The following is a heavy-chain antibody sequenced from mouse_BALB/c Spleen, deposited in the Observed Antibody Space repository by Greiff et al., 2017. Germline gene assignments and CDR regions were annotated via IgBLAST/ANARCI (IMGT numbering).Heavy chain of an antibody. CDR3: ASEGATMITTAYAMDY. J-gene: IGHJ4*01. Sequence: QVQLQQSGAELVRPGSSVKISCKASGYAFSSYWMNWVKQRPGQGLEWIGQIYPGDGDTNYKGKFKGKATLTADKSSSTAYMQLSSLTSEDSAVYFCASEGATMITTAYAMDYWGQGTSVTVSS. CDR1: GYAFSSYW. CDR2: IYPGDGDT. D-gene: IGHD2-4*01. V-gene: IGHV1-80*01.